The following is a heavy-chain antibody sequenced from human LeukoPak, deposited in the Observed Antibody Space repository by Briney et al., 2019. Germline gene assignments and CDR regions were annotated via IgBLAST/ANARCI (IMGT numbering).Heavy chain of an antibody. CDR2: IYYSGST. J-gene: IGHJ3*02. CDR3: ARRRQWLVDDAFDI. CDR1: DGAITTYY. V-gene: IGHV4-59*08. D-gene: IGHD6-19*01. Sequence: SETLSLTCTVSDGAITTYYWSWIRQPPGKGLEWIGYIYYSGSTNYNPSLKSRVTISVDTSKNQFSLKLSSVTAADTAVYYCARRRQWLVDDAFDIWGQGTMVTVSS.